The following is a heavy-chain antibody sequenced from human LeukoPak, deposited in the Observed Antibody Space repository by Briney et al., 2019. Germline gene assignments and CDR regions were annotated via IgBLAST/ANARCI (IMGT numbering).Heavy chain of an antibody. CDR3: ARDRGGDAFDI. CDR1: GYTFTAYY. CDR2: TNPNSGGT. Sequence: VSVKVSCKASGYTFTAYYMHWVRQAPGQGLEWMGWTNPNSGGTKYAQNFQGRVTMTRDTSISTAYMELSSLRSDDTAVYYCARDRGGDAFDIWGQGTMVTVSS. D-gene: IGHD3-10*01. J-gene: IGHJ3*02. V-gene: IGHV1-2*02.